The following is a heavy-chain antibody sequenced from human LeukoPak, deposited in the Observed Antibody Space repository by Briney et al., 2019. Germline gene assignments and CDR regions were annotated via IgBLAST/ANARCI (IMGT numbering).Heavy chain of an antibody. CDR1: GYTFTNYG. CDR3: AASAGYSGYARQTFDY. J-gene: IGHJ4*02. Sequence: ASVKVSCKASGYTFTNYGISWVRQATGQGLEWMGWMNPNSGGTNYAQKFQGRVTMTRDTSISTAYMELSRLRSDDTAVYYCAASAGYSGYARQTFDYWGQGTLVTVSS. D-gene: IGHD5-12*01. CDR2: MNPNSGGT. V-gene: IGHV1-2*02.